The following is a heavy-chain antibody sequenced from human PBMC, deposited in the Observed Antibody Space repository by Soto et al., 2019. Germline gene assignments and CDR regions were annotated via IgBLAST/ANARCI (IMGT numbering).Heavy chain of an antibody. V-gene: IGHV3-30*03. D-gene: IGHD1-26*01. CDR3: EIIPSGSFGFDI. J-gene: IGHJ3*02. CDR2: ISYDGNNK. Sequence: GGSLRLSCTASGLTFNIYDIYWVRQAPGKGLEWVSLISYDGNNKYYADSVKGRFTISRDNSKNTLYLQMDSLRAEDTAVYHCEIIPSGSFGFDIWGQGTMVTVSS. CDR1: GLTFNIYD.